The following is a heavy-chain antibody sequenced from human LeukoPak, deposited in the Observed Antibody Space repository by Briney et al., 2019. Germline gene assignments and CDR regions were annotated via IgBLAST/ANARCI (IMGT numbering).Heavy chain of an antibody. J-gene: IGHJ3*02. V-gene: IGHV3-7*01. CDR1: GFRFSSYW. Sequence: PGWSLRLSCAASGFRFSSYWMTWVRQAPGNGLEWVANINQAGSEKYYVDSVKARFTISRDNAKNSLYLQMNSLRAEDTAVYYCARPAVVTGVDAFDIWGQGTMVTVSS. CDR2: INQAGSEK. CDR3: ARPAVVTGVDAFDI. D-gene: IGHD4-23*01.